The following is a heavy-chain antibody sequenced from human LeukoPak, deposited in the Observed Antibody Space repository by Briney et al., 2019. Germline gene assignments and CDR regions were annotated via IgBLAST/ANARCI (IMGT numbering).Heavy chain of an antibody. CDR2: ISSSGSTI. CDR1: GFTFSDYY. CDR3: ARGPYCSSSSCYSQVV. D-gene: IGHD2-2*02. Sequence: PGGSLRLSCAAPGFTFSDYYMSWIRQAPGKGLEWVSYISSSGSTIYYADSVKGRFTIPGDNAKNSLYLQMNSLRAEDTAVYYCARGPYCSSSSCYSQVVWGQGTLVTVSS. V-gene: IGHV3-11*04. J-gene: IGHJ4*02.